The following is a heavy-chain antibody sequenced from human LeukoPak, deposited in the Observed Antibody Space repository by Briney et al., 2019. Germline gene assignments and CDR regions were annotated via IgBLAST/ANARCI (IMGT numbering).Heavy chain of an antibody. CDR2: INHSGST. CDR1: GGSFSGCY. V-gene: IGHV4-34*01. Sequence: SETLYLTCAVYGGSFSGCYWSWIREPPGKGLEWIGEINHSGSTNYNPSLKSRVTISVDTSKNQFSLKLSSVTAADTAVYYCARGGIAARRPLSPWGQGTLVSVSS. D-gene: IGHD6-6*01. J-gene: IGHJ5*02. CDR3: ARGGIAARRPLSP.